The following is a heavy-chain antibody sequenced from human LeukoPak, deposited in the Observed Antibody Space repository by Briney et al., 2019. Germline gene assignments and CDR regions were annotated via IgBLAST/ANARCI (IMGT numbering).Heavy chain of an antibody. D-gene: IGHD6-19*01. V-gene: IGHV1-3*01. Sequence: GASVKVSCKASGYSFTSYAIHWVRQAPGQRLEWMGWINAGNGNTKYSQKFQGRVTITRDTSASTAYMELSSLRSEDTAVYYCARTTPLKSSGWAFDYWGQGALVTVSS. CDR3: ARTTPLKSSGWAFDY. CDR2: INAGNGNT. J-gene: IGHJ4*02. CDR1: GYSFTSYA.